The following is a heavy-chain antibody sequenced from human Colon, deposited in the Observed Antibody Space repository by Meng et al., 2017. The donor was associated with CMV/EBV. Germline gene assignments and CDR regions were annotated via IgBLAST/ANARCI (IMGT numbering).Heavy chain of an antibody. D-gene: IGHD5-12*01. CDR2: IWYDGGSQ. CDR3: AKKGGYSGYLEH. J-gene: IGHJ1*01. CDR1: GFTFRSFD. Sequence: GGSLRLSCAASGFTFRSFDMHWVRQAPGKGLEWVAVIWYDGGSQYYADSVRGRFTISRDNSQSTLYLHMDSLRAEDTAIYYCAKKGGYSGYLEHWGQGTLVTVSS. V-gene: IGHV3-33*03.